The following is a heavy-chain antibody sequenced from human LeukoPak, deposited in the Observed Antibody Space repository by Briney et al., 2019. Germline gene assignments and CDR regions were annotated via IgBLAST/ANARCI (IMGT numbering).Heavy chain of an antibody. D-gene: IGHD3-9*01. Sequence: GASVKVSCKASGYTFTGYYIHWVRQAPGQGLEWMGWIKPNSGGTTFAQNFQGRVTMTRDTSISTVYMELSSLRSDDTAVYYCARGGHDILTGYYHWGQGTLVTVSS. J-gene: IGHJ4*02. CDR3: ARGGHDILTGYYH. CDR2: IKPNSGGT. V-gene: IGHV1-2*02. CDR1: GYTFTGYY.